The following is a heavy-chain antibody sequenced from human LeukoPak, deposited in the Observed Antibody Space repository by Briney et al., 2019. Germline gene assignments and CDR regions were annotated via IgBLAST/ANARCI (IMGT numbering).Heavy chain of an antibody. CDR1: GGSISSYY. CDR3: AREYDVVATRFFDY. Sequence: SETLSLTCTVSGGSISSYYWSWIRQPPGKGLEWIGYIYYSGSTNYNPSLKSRVTISVDTSKNQFSLKLSSVTAADTAVYYCAREYDVVATRFFDYWGQGTLVTVSS. J-gene: IGHJ4*02. V-gene: IGHV4-59*01. CDR2: IYYSGST. D-gene: IGHD5-12*01.